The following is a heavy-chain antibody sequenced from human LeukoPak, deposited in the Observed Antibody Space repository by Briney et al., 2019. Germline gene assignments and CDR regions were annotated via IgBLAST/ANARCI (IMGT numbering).Heavy chain of an antibody. J-gene: IGHJ4*02. Sequence: PGGSLRLSCAASGFTFSSYGMHWVRQAPGKGLEWVAFIRYDGSNKYYADSVKGRFTISRDNSKNTLYLQMNSLRAEDTAVYYCAKPNYYDSSGYLRYWGQGTLVTVSS. V-gene: IGHV3-30*02. D-gene: IGHD3-22*01. CDR1: GFTFSSYG. CDR3: AKPNYYDSSGYLRY. CDR2: IRYDGSNK.